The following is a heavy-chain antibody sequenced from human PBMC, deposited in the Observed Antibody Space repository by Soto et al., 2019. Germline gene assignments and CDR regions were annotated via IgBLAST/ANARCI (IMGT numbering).Heavy chain of an antibody. Sequence: SETLSLTCSVSGGSMHSYYWSWFRQPPGKGLEWIGYIYYSGSTNYNPSLKSRVTISVDTSKNQFSLKLSSVTAADTAVYYCARGYSGYDFYFDYWGQGTLVTVSS. J-gene: IGHJ4*02. D-gene: IGHD5-12*01. CDR3: ARGYSGYDFYFDY. V-gene: IGHV4-59*01. CDR2: IYYSGST. CDR1: GGSMHSYY.